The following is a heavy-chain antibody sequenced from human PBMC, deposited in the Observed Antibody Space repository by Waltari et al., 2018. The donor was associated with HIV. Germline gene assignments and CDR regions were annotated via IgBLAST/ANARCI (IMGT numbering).Heavy chain of an antibody. CDR2: IGGMGRQM. Sequence: EVQLVESGGGVVQPGRSLRLSCVGRGFRFDDSDMYWVRQVPGRVLGWCTGIGGMGRQMAYAAVVKGGYTISRENAKKSLVLQMNSLRPEDTAFYHWAGRMGIIVVAGGDDDFEIWGQGKKVTVSS. CDR1: GFRFDDSD. D-gene: IGHD2-15*01. J-gene: IGHJ3*02. V-gene: IGHV3-9*01. CDR3: AGRMGIIVVAGGDDDFEI.